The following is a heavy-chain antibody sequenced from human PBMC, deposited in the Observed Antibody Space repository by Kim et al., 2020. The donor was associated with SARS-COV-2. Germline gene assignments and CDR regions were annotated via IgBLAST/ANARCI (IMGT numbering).Heavy chain of an antibody. CDR2: ISGSGGST. V-gene: IGHV3-23*01. CDR3: AKHPLPYCSSTSCYVFDY. J-gene: IGHJ4*02. CDR1: GFTFSSYA. D-gene: IGHD2-2*01. Sequence: GGSLRLSCAASGFTFSSYAMSWVRQAPGKGLEWVSAISGSGGSTYYADSVKGRFTISRDNSKNTLYLQMNSLRAEDTAVYYCAKHPLPYCSSTSCYVFDYWGQGTLVTVSS.